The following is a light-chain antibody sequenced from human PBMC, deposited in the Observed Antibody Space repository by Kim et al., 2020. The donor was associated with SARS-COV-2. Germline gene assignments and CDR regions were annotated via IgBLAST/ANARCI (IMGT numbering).Light chain of an antibody. CDR1: SSDVGGYNY. CDR3: SSYTSSSTLEGV. V-gene: IGLV2-14*03. Sequence: SINISCTGTSSDVGGYNYVSWYQQHPGKAPKLMIYDVSNRPSGVSNRFSGSKSGNTASLTISGLQAEDEADYYCSSYTSSSTLEGVFGGGTQLTVL. CDR2: DVS. J-gene: IGLJ2*01.